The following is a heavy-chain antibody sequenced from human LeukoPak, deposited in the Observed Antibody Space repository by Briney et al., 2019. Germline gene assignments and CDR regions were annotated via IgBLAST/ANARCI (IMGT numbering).Heavy chain of an antibody. CDR2: ISAYNGNT. CDR3: ARDRIAAARIKYFQH. D-gene: IGHD6-13*01. Sequence: ASVKVSCKASGYTFTSYGISWVRQAPGQGLERMGWISAYNGNTNYAQKLQGRVTMTTDTSTSTAYMELRSLRSDDTAVYYCARDRIAAARIKYFQHWGQGTLVTVSS. CDR1: GYTFTSYG. V-gene: IGHV1-18*01. J-gene: IGHJ1*01.